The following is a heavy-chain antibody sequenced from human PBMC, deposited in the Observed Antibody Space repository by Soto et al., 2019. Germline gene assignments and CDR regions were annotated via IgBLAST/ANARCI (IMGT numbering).Heavy chain of an antibody. Sequence: ASVKVSCKASGYTFTAYALHWVRQAPGQRLEWMGWMHSGNDNTKYTEKYQARVSFSSDTSASTAYLKLSSLSSEDTVVYYCARENLFSGGRGYFYGGQEPLVTVSS. CDR3: ARENLFSGGRGYFY. J-gene: IGHJ4*02. CDR2: MHSGNDNT. D-gene: IGHD3-3*01. V-gene: IGHV1-3*01. CDR1: GYTFTAYA.